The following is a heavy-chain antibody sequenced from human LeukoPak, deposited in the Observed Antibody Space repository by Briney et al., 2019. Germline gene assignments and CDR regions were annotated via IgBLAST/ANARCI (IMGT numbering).Heavy chain of an antibody. CDR3: ARAVVVVTNHYFDY. CDR2: IYYSGST. Sequence: SETLSLTCTVSGGPISSYYWSWIRQPPGKGLEWIGYIYYSGSTNYNPSLKSRVTISVDTSKNQFSLKLSSVTAADTAVYYCARAVVVVTNHYFDYWGQGTLVTVSS. J-gene: IGHJ4*02. CDR1: GGPISSYY. V-gene: IGHV4-59*01. D-gene: IGHD3-22*01.